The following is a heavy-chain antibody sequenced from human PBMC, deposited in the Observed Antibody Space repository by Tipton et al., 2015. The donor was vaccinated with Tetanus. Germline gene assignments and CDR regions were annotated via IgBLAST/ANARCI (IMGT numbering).Heavy chain of an antibody. J-gene: IGHJ2*01. V-gene: IGHV4-31*03. Sequence: TLSLTCTVSGESISGSPFFWNWIRQQPGKGPEWIGYIYYSGSTFYNPSFKSRVTISVDTSKNQFSLNMTSVTAADTAVYYCARDQGGGRVVRLNWFDLWGRGTLVTVSS. CDR2: IYYSGST. CDR3: ARDQGGGRVVRLNWFDL. D-gene: IGHD2-8*02. CDR1: GESISGSPFF.